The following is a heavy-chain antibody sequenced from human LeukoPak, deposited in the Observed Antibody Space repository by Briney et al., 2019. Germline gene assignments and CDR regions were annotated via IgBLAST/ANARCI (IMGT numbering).Heavy chain of an antibody. CDR3: ARDQRYYDSSGYYDHPQNDAFDI. CDR1: GYTFTGYY. Sequence: ASVKVSCKASGYTFTGYYMHWVRQAPGQGLEWMGMINPSGGSTSYAQKFQGRVTMTRDMSTSTVYMELSSLRSEDTAVYYCARDQRYYDSSGYYDHPQNDAFDIWGQGTMVTVSS. J-gene: IGHJ3*02. V-gene: IGHV1-46*01. CDR2: INPSGGST. D-gene: IGHD3-22*01.